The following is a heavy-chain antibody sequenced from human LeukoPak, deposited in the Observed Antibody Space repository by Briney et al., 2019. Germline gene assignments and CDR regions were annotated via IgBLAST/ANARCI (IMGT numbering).Heavy chain of an antibody. V-gene: IGHV3-74*01. D-gene: IGHD6-13*01. CDR1: GFTFSSYW. Sequence: GGSLRLSCAASGFTFSSYWMHWVRQAPGKGLVWVSRINNDGSSTNYADSVKGRFTISRDNAKNTLYLEMNSLRAEDTAVYYCARGSSSWLVYWGQGTLVTVSP. CDR3: ARGSSSWLVY. CDR2: INNDGSST. J-gene: IGHJ4*02.